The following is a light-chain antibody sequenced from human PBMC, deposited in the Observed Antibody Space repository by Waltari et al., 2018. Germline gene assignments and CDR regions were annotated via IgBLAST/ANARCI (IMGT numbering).Light chain of an antibody. CDR3: QSYDSNNPWV. Sequence: NFMLAQPHSVSESPGKTVTVSCTRSSGSIASNYVQWPQQRPGSAPTTVIYGDDQRPSGVPDRFSGSIDSSSNTASRSSSGRKSEDEADYYCQSYDSNNPWVFGGGTKLTVL. CDR2: GDD. J-gene: IGLJ3*02. V-gene: IGLV6-57*03. CDR1: SGSIASNY.